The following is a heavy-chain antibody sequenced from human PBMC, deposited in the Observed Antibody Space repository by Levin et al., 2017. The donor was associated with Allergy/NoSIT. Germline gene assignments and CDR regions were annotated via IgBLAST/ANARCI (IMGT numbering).Heavy chain of an antibody. Sequence: RASETLSLTCKVSGGSISSGSYYWSWIRQPAAKGLEWIGRIYSSGSANYNPSLKSRVTKSGDTSKNQFSLKLSSVTAADTAVYYCARAEVGSEHWGQGTLVTVSS. J-gene: IGHJ4*02. D-gene: IGHD3-10*01. CDR1: GGSISSGSYY. V-gene: IGHV4-61*02. CDR3: ARAEVGSEH. CDR2: IYSSGSA.